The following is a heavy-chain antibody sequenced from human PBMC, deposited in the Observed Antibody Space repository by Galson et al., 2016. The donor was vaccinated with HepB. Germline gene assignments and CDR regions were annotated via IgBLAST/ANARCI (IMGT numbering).Heavy chain of an antibody. D-gene: IGHD3-3*01. CDR2: IYWDDDT. V-gene: IGHV2-5*02. CDR3: VHRPYDFWSGYAYPFDY. J-gene: IGHJ4*02. CDR1: GFSLSTSRVG. Sequence: PALVKPTQTLTLTCTFSGFSLSTSRVGLGWIRQPPGKALEWLALIYWDDDTRYNPSLKTRLTITKDTLKNQVVLTMTNIGPVDTATYYCVHRPYDFWSGYAYPFDYWGQGTLITVSS.